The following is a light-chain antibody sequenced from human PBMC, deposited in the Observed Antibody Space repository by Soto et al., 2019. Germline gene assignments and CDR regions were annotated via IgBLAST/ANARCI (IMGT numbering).Light chain of an antibody. J-gene: IGKJ1*01. CDR1: QSVSSSY. CDR2: GAS. CDR3: QHYGSSPWT. Sequence: EIVLTQSPGTLSLSPGERATLSCRASQSVSSSYLAWCQQKPGQAPRLLIYGASSRATGIPDRFSGSGSGTDFTLTLSRLEPEDSAVHYCQHYGSSPWTFGQGTKVDLK. V-gene: IGKV3-20*01.